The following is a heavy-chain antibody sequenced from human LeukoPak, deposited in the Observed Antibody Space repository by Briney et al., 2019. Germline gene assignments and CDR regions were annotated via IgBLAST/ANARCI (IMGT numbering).Heavy chain of an antibody. CDR3: AREGVATIGAGGYYYYGMDV. V-gene: IGHV1-69*04. CDR1: GGTFSSYA. J-gene: IGHJ6*02. Sequence: GSSVKVSCKASGGTFSSYAISWVRQAPGQGLEWMGRIIPIFGIANYAQKFQGRVTITADKSTSTAYMELSSLRSDDTAVYYCAREGVATIGAGGYYYYGMDVWGQGTTVTVSS. D-gene: IGHD5-12*01. CDR2: IIPIFGIA.